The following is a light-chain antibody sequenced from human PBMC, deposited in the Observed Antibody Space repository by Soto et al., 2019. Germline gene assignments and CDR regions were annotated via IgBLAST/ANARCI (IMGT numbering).Light chain of an antibody. CDR3: QQCGSSPPYTSPPYT. Sequence: EIVLTQSPGTLSLSPGERATLSCRASQSVSSNYLAWYQQKPGQAPRLLIYGASTRATGIPDRFSGSGSGTDFTLTISRLEPEDFAVYYCQQCGSSPPYTSPPYTFGQGTKLEVK. V-gene: IGKV3-20*01. CDR2: GAS. CDR1: QSVSSNY. J-gene: IGKJ2*01.